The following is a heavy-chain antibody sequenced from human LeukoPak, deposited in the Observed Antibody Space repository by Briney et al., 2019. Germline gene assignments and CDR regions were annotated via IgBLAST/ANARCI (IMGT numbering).Heavy chain of an antibody. J-gene: IGHJ4*02. CDR2: IDSDGSKT. V-gene: IGHV3-74*01. Sequence: PGGSLRLSCVASGFTFSSHLMHWVRQVPGKGLVWVSRIDSDGSKTDYADSVKGRFTFSRDNARNTLYLQMNSLRAEDTAVYYCVRLSSGYYGLIDHWGQGTLVTVS. CDR3: VRLSSGYYGLIDH. CDR1: GFTFSSHL. D-gene: IGHD3-22*01.